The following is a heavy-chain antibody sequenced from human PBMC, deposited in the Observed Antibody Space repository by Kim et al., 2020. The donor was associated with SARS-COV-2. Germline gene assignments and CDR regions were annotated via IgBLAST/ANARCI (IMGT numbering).Heavy chain of an antibody. CDR3: ARCLRGDNYYYFYMDV. V-gene: IGHV4-4*09. J-gene: IGHJ6*03. D-gene: IGHD7-27*01. Sequence: SLKRRVTISIDTSNNQFSLKLSSVTAADTAVYYCARCLRGDNYYYFYMDVWGKGTTVTVSS.